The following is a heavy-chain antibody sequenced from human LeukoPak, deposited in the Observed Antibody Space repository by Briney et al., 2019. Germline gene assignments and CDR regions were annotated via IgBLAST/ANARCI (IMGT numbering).Heavy chain of an antibody. D-gene: IGHD3-10*01. CDR3: ARVDPFGEFSFDY. J-gene: IGHJ4*02. CDR1: GFTFSSFW. CDR2: ISSSSSYI. V-gene: IGHV3-21*01. Sequence: GGSLRLSCAASGFTFSSFWLSWVRQAPGKGLEWVSSISSSSSYIYYADSVKGRFTISRDNAKNSLYLQMNSLRAEDTAVYYCARVDPFGEFSFDYWGQGTLVTVSS.